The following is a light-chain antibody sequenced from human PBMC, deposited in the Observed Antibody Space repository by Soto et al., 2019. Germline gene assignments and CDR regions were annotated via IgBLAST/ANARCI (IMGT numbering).Light chain of an antibody. J-gene: IGKJ1*01. CDR1: QSVSID. Sequence: EIVMTQSPATLSVAPGQRATRSCSASQSVSIDSAWYQPKPGEAPRRLIYGASTKDTGIPARFSRSGSRTEFNLTRSSLQDEDFAVYDCQQYNNRPWTFGHVTKVEI. CDR2: GAS. V-gene: IGKV3-15*01. CDR3: QQYNNRPWT.